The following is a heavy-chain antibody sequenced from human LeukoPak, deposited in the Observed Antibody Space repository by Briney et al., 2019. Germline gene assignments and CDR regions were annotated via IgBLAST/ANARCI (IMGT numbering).Heavy chain of an antibody. Sequence: SETLSLTCTVSGGSISSYYWSWIRQPPGKGLEWIGYIYYSGRTNYNPSLKSRVTISVDTSKNQFSLKLSSVTAADTAVYYCAGSSTGSYFDYWGQGTLVTVSS. CDR2: IYYSGRT. J-gene: IGHJ4*02. D-gene: IGHD2-8*01. CDR1: GGSISSYY. V-gene: IGHV4-59*01. CDR3: AGSSTGSYFDY.